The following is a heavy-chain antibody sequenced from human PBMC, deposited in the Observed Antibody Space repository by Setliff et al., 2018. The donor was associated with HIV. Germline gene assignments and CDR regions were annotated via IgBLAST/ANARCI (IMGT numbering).Heavy chain of an antibody. V-gene: IGHV4-4*08. CDR3: ARVFPVVTAEDNRFDP. CDR1: GGSVDIYH. J-gene: IGHJ5*02. Sequence: SETLSLTCTVSGGSVDIYHLIWIRQPPGKGLECIGYIYASDTTHYNPSLESRVTIYRDASKNQISLKLRSVTAADTAVYYCARVFPVVTAEDNRFDPWGQGTLVTVSS. CDR2: IYASDTT. D-gene: IGHD2-21*02.